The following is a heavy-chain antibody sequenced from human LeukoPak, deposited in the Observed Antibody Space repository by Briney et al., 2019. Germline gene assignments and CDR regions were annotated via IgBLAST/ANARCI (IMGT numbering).Heavy chain of an antibody. J-gene: IGHJ3*02. CDR3: ARSDYYDSSGYYSYAFDI. V-gene: IGHV4-59*08. D-gene: IGHD3-22*01. CDR2: IYYSGST. CDR1: GGSISSHY. Sequence: SETLSLTCTVSGGSISSHYWSWLRQPPGKGLEWIGYIYYSGSTNCNPSLKSRVTISVDTSKNQFSLKLSSVTAADTAVYYCARSDYYDSSGYYSYAFDIWGQGTMVTVSS.